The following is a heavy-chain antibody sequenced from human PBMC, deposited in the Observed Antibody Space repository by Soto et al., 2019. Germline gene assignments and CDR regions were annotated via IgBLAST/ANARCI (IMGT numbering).Heavy chain of an antibody. CDR2: IIPIFGIG. CDR3: ARSAITLFGVVSIPPHYFSEMDV. CDR1: GGTFNRYA. J-gene: IGHJ6*02. Sequence: QVQLVQSGAEVKKPGSSVKVSCKASGGTFNRYAISWVRQAPGQGLEWMGGIIPIFGIGNDAQRFQGRVTITADESTGTAYMELSSLRSEDTGVYYCARSAITLFGVVSIPPHYFSEMDVWGQGTTLTVSS. V-gene: IGHV1-69*01. D-gene: IGHD3-3*01.